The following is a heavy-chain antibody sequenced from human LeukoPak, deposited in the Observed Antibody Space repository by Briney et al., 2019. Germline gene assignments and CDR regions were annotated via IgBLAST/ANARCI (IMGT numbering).Heavy chain of an antibody. CDR1: GFTFSSYA. D-gene: IGHD1-26*01. CDR2: VSYDGSNE. CDR3: ARDRIVGATSDFDY. Sequence: GGSLRLSCEASGFTFSSYAMHWVRQAPGKGLEWVAVVSYDGSNEYYAESVEGRFSISRDTSKNTLYLQMNSLRAEDTAVYYCARDRIVGATSDFDYWGQGTLVTVSS. J-gene: IGHJ4*02. V-gene: IGHV3-30*14.